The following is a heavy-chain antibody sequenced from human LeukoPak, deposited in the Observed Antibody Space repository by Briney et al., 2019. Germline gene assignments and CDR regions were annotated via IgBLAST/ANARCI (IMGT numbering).Heavy chain of an antibody. CDR1: GYTFTSYD. D-gene: IGHD6-13*01. V-gene: IGHV1-8*01. Sequence: ASVKVSCKASGYTFTSYDINWVRQATGQGLEWMGWMNPNSGNTGYAQKFQGRVTMTRNTSISTAYMELSSLRSEDTAVYYCASYDGDSSSWYLFGYWGQGTLVTVSS. J-gene: IGHJ4*02. CDR2: MNPNSGNT. CDR3: ASYDGDSSSWYLFGY.